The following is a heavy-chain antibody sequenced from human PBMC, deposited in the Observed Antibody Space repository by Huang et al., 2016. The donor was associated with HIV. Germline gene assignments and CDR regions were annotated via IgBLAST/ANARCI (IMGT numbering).Heavy chain of an antibody. Sequence: QGQLVESGGGVVRPGRSLRLSCSASGFSFSNYAMHWVRQATGKRLEWVTFISNDGTTTDYANAVKGRITISRDNFKNTLYLQMNRLRGDDTAVYYCTREYTVAGAFDIWGQGTMVTVSS. CDR3: TREYTVAGAFDI. D-gene: IGHD5-12*01. CDR2: ISNDGTTT. V-gene: IGHV3-30-3*01. CDR1: GFSFSNYA. J-gene: IGHJ3*02.